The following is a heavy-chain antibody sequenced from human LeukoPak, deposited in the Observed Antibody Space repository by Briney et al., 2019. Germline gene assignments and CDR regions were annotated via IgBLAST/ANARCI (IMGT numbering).Heavy chain of an antibody. D-gene: IGHD4-23*01. CDR2: ISSSGSYI. CDR3: VKDNYFYGGAFDL. CDR1: GFTFSSYA. V-gene: IGHV3-21*04. Sequence: PGRSLRLSCAASGFTFSSYAMHWVRQAPGKGLEWVSSISSSGSYIYYADSVKGRFTISRDNAKNSLFLQMNSLTPEDTALYFCVKDNYFYGGAFDLWGQGTMVTVSS. J-gene: IGHJ3*01.